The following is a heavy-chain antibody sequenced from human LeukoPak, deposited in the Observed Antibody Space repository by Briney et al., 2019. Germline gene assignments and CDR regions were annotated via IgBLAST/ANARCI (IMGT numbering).Heavy chain of an antibody. CDR2: INHSGST. CDR3: ARGETYWFDP. J-gene: IGHJ5*02. Sequence: SETLSLTCAVYGGSFSGYYWSWIRQPPGKGLEWIGEINHSGSTNYNPSLKSRVTISVDTSKNQFSLKLSSVTAAGTAVYYCARGETYWFDPWGQGTLVTVSS. CDR1: GGSFSGYY. V-gene: IGHV4-34*01.